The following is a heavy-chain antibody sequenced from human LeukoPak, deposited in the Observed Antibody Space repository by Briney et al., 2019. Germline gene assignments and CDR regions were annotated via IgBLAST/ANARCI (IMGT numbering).Heavy chain of an antibody. V-gene: IGHV3-7*01. J-gene: IGHJ6*03. D-gene: IGHD3-22*01. CDR3: AKGAYYFRQVVIVPMDV. CDR1: GFTLSSYW. CDR2: INEDGSKK. Sequence: PGGSLRLSCAASGFTLSSYWMSWVRQAPGMGLEWVANINEDGSKKFYVDSVKGRFTISRDNAKNSLYLQMNSLRAEDTAVYYCAKGAYYFRQVVIVPMDVWGKGTTVTVSS.